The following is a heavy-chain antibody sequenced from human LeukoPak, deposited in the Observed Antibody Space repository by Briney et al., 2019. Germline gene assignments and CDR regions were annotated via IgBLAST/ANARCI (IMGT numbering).Heavy chain of an antibody. J-gene: IGHJ3*02. CDR1: GFTFSRYT. CDR3: ASPYDSSGQPHAFDI. D-gene: IGHD3-22*01. CDR2: LSSNSYYI. V-gene: IGHV3-21*04. Sequence: GGSLRLSCATSGFTFSRYTMNWVRQAPGKGLEWVSSLSSNSYYIYYADSVKGRFIISRDNAKNSLYLQMNSLRAEDTAVYYCASPYDSSGQPHAFDIWGQGTMVTVSS.